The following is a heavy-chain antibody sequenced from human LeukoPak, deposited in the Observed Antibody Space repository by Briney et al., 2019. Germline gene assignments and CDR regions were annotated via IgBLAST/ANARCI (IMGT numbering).Heavy chain of an antibody. Sequence: TGGSLRLSCAASGFTFSSNGMHWVRQAPGKGLEWVAFIRYDGTNKYYADSVKGRFTISRDNSKNTLYLQMNSLRAEDTAVYYCAKDPSYYDSSGYPYYFDNWGQGTLVTVSS. CDR2: IRYDGTNK. CDR3: AKDPSYYDSSGYPYYFDN. CDR1: GFTFSSNG. V-gene: IGHV3-30*02. J-gene: IGHJ4*02. D-gene: IGHD3-22*01.